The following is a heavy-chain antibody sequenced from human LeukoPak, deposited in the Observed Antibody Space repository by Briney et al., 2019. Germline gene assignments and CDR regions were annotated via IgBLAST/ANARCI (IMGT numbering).Heavy chain of an antibody. CDR3: ATTYCSGGSCYLGY. CDR2: IYYTGRT. CDR1: GGPISSSPYH. D-gene: IGHD2-15*01. J-gene: IGHJ4*02. V-gene: IGHV4-31*03. Sequence: SETLSLTCSVSGGPISSSPYHWSWFRQPPGKGLEWIGYIYYTGRTYYSPSLKSRVTISLDTSKNQFSLNLSSVTAADTAVYYCATTYCSGGSCYLGYWGQGTLVTVSS.